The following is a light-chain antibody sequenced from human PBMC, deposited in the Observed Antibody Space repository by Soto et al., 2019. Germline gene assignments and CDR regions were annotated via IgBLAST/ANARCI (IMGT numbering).Light chain of an antibody. CDR1: QSISSY. V-gene: IGKV1-39*01. Sequence: DIKMTQSPSSLAASVGDRVTNTCRASQSISSYLNWYKQKPGKAPKLLIYAASSLQSGAPSRCSGSGSGTDFTLTISSLQPEDFATYYCQQSYSSLWTFGQGATVDLK. CDR2: AAS. CDR3: QQSYSSLWT. J-gene: IGKJ1*01.